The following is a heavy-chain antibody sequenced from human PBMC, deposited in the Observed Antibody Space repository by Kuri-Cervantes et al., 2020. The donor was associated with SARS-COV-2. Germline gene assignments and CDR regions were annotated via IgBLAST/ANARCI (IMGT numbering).Heavy chain of an antibody. CDR3: ARLQSDIYDYVWWCHRYGTYDAFDI. V-gene: IGHV1-69*05. CDR2: RIPIFGTA. Sequence: SVKVSCKASGRTFSSYAISWVRQAPGQGLDWLGGRIPIFGTANYAQKLQGRVNMTTDTSRSTAYMELRSLRSDDTAVYYCARLQSDIYDYVWWCHRYGTYDAFDIWGQGTMVTVSS. CDR1: GRTFSSYA. J-gene: IGHJ3*02. D-gene: IGHD3-16*02.